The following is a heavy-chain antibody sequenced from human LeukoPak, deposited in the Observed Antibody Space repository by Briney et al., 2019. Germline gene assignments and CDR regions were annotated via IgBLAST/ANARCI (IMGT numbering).Heavy chain of an antibody. CDR1: GFTFSSYW. J-gene: IGHJ4*02. CDR2: INSDGSST. V-gene: IGHV3-74*01. Sequence: GGSLRLSCAASGFTFSSYWMHWVRQAPGKGLVWVSRINSDGSSTSYADSVKGRFTISRDNAKNTLYLQMNSLRAEDTAGYYCARAAYYYDSSGRPMDPLDYWGQGTLVTVSS. CDR3: ARAAYYYDSSGRPMDPLDY. D-gene: IGHD3-22*01.